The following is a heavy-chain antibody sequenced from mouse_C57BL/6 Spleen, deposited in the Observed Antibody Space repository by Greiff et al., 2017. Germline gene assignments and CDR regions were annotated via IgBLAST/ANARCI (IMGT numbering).Heavy chain of an antibody. CDR1: GFSLSTSGMG. J-gene: IGHJ1*03. Sequence: QVTLKVSGPGILQSSQTLSLTCSFSGFSLSTSGMGVSWLRQPSGKGLEWLVHIYWDDDKRYNPSLKSRLTTSKDTSRNQVFLKITSVDTADTATYYCARSLGYYGTLYWYFDVWGTGTTVTVSS. D-gene: IGHD1-1*01. CDR2: IYWDDDK. V-gene: IGHV8-12*01. CDR3: ARSLGYYGTLYWYFDV.